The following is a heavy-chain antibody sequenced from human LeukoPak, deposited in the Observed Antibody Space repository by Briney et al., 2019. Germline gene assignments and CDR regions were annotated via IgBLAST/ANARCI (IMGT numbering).Heavy chain of an antibody. J-gene: IGHJ4*02. D-gene: IGHD2-15*01. CDR2: ISYDGSNK. V-gene: IGHV3-30-3*01. Sequence: PGGSLRLSCAASGFTFSSYWMSWVRQAPGKGLEWVAVISYDGSNKYYADSVKGRFTISRDNSKNTLYLQMNSLRAEDTAVYYCARDSYPGYCSGGSCFSIDYWGQGTLVTVSS. CDR1: GFTFSSYW. CDR3: ARDSYPGYCSGGSCFSIDY.